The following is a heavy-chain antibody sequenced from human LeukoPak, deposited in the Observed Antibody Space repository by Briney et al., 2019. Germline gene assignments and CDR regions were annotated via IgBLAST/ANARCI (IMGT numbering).Heavy chain of an antibody. CDR3: ARDQSGYSYARADY. CDR2: ISAYNGNT. CDR1: GYTFTSYG. Sequence: ASVKVSCKASGYTFTSYGISWVRQAPGQGLEWMGWISAYNGNTNYAQKLQGRVTMTTDTSTSTAYMGLRSLRSDDTAVYYCARDQSGYSYARADYWGQGTLVTVSS. J-gene: IGHJ4*02. V-gene: IGHV1-18*04. D-gene: IGHD5-18*01.